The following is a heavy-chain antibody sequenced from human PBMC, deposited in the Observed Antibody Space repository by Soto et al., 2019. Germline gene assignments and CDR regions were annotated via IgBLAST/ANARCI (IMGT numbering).Heavy chain of an antibody. CDR3: ARVEPAAISGFDP. Sequence: QVQLVQSGAEVKKPGSSVKVSCKASGGTFSSYAISWVRQTPGQGLEWMGGIIPIFGTANYAQKFQGRVTITADESTNTACMEPSSLGSEYTAVYYCARVEPAAISGFDPWGQGTLVTVSS. J-gene: IGHJ5*02. D-gene: IGHD2-2*02. V-gene: IGHV1-69*01. CDR1: GGTFSSYA. CDR2: IIPIFGTA.